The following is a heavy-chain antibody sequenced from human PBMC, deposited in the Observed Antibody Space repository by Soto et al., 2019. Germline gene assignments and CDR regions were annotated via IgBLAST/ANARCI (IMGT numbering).Heavy chain of an antibody. Sequence: EVQLVESGGGSVQPGGSLTVSCAASGFTFSSYWVHWVRQVPGKGLVWVSRINTDGSSTNYADSVKGRFAISRDNAKNTVYLQMNSLRAEDTAVYYCARGGWESFLLDYWGQGTLVNVSS. D-gene: IGHD3-16*01. CDR1: GFTFSSYW. CDR2: INTDGSST. V-gene: IGHV3-74*01. J-gene: IGHJ4*02. CDR3: ARGGWESFLLDY.